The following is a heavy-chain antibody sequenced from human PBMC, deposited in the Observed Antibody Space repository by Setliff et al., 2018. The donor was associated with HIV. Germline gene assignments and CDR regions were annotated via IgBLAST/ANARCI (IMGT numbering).Heavy chain of an antibody. V-gene: IGHV1-18*01. D-gene: IGHD1-26*01. CDR1: GYSPGNYG. CDR3: AYRRGGWELRV. J-gene: IGHJ4*02. Sequence: GASVKVSCKASGYSPGNYGIAWVRQARGQGLEWLGWISANTGDVFYAQTFQGRVTMTADASTGTVHMDLRGLTFDDSAIYFCAYRRGGWELRVWGQGTSVTVSS. CDR2: ISANTGDV.